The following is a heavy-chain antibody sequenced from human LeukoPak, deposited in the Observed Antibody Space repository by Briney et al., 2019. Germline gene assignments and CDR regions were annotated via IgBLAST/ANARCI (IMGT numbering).Heavy chain of an antibody. J-gene: IGHJ4*02. CDR3: ARDRDYAFDY. CDR2: INRISNII. V-gene: IGHV3-48*02. CDR1: GLTFSGYS. Sequence: PGGSVTLSCAASGLTFSGYSMHWVRQAPGKGLEWVSYINRISNIIDYADSVKGRFTISTDNAKNPLYLQMNSLRDEDTAVYYCARDRDYAFDYWGQGTLVTVSS. D-gene: IGHD4-17*01.